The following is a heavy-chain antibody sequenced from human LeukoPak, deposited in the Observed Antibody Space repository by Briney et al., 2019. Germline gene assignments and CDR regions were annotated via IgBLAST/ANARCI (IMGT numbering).Heavy chain of an antibody. J-gene: IGHJ4*02. CDR2: ISSSSSYI. CDR3: ARESPTYYYDSSGYYPD. Sequence: GGSLRLSCAASGFTFSSYSMNWVRQAPGKGLEWVSSISSSSSYIYYADSVKGRFTIPRDNAKNSLYLQMNSLRAEDTAVYYCARESPTYYYDSSGYYPDWGQGTLVTVSS. D-gene: IGHD3-22*01. V-gene: IGHV3-21*01. CDR1: GFTFSSYS.